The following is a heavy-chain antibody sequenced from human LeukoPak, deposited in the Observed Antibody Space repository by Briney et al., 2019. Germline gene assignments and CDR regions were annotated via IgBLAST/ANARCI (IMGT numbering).Heavy chain of an antibody. CDR1: GFTFSKYG. V-gene: IGHV3-20*04. Sequence: GGSVRLSCVASGFTFSKYGMSWVRQAPGQATEWISFIAASGDRIDYADSVKGRFTISRDNAKNSLYLQMNSLRAEDTALYYCARGSTHYDVLTGYHYYFDYWGQGTLVTVSS. CDR2: IAASGDRI. D-gene: IGHD3-9*01. CDR3: ARGSTHYDVLTGYHYYFDY. J-gene: IGHJ4*02.